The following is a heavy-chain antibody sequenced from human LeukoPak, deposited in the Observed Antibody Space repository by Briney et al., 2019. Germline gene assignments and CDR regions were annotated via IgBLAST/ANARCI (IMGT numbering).Heavy chain of an antibody. D-gene: IGHD5-18*01. Sequence: ASVKVSCKASGYTFTGYHIHWVRQAPGQGLEWMGWINPKSGGTNYAQKFEGWVTMTRDTSMSTVYMELSRLKSDDTAVYYCARGGTQLWLNWGQGTLVTVSS. CDR3: ARGGTQLWLN. V-gene: IGHV1-2*04. CDR2: INPKSGGT. CDR1: GYTFTGYH. J-gene: IGHJ4*02.